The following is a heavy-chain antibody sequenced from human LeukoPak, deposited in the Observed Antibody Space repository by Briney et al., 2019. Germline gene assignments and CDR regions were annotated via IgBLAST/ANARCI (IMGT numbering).Heavy chain of an antibody. CDR3: ARGDPTYYDFWSGYYFDY. Sequence: SETLSLTCAVYGGSFSGYYWSWIRQPPGKGLEWIGEINHSGSTNYNPSLKSRVTISVDTSKNQFSLKLSSVTAADTAVYYRARGDPTYYDFWSGYYFDYWGQGTRVTVSS. D-gene: IGHD3-3*01. J-gene: IGHJ4*02. CDR2: INHSGST. V-gene: IGHV4-34*01. CDR1: GGSFSGYY.